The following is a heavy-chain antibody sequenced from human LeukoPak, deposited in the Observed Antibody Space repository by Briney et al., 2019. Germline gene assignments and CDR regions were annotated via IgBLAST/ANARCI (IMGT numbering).Heavy chain of an antibody. CDR1: GFTFSSYG. Sequence: GRSLRLSCAASGFTFSSYGMHWVRQAPGQGLEWVAVIWYDGSNKYYADSVKGRFTISRDNSKNTLYLQMNSLRAEDTAVYYCAREYLDYNVDIVAIGYYGMDVWGQGTTVTVSS. CDR2: IWYDGSNK. V-gene: IGHV3-33*01. J-gene: IGHJ6*02. D-gene: IGHD5-12*01. CDR3: AREYLDYNVDIVAIGYYGMDV.